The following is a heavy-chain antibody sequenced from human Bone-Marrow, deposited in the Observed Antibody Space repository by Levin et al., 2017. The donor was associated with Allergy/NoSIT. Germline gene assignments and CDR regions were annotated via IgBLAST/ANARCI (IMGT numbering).Heavy chain of an antibody. Sequence: KISCKASGGTFSSYAISWVRQAPGQGLEWMGGIIPIFGTANYAQKFQGRVTITADESTSTAYMELSSLRSEDTAVYYCARFVYYYGSGSIKDGMDVWGQGTTVTVSS. D-gene: IGHD3-10*01. CDR2: IIPIFGTA. J-gene: IGHJ6*02. CDR1: GGTFSSYA. V-gene: IGHV1-69*01. CDR3: ARFVYYYGSGSIKDGMDV.